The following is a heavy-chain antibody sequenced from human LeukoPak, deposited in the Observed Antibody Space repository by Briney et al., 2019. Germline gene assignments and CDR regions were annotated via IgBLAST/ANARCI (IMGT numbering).Heavy chain of an antibody. CDR2: IYYSGST. J-gene: IGHJ6*02. CDR1: GGSISSGGYY. Sequence: SETLSLTCTVSGGSISSGGYYWSWIRQHPGKGLEWIGYIYYSGSTYYNPSLKSRVTISVDTSKNQFSLKLSSVTAADTAVYYCARSTVTTSVWHGMDVWGQGTTVTVSS. D-gene: IGHD4-17*01. CDR3: ARSTVTTSVWHGMDV. V-gene: IGHV4-31*03.